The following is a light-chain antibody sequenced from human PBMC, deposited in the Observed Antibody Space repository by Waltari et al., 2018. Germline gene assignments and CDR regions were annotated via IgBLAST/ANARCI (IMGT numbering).Light chain of an antibody. CDR1: SRDVGNYNY. CDR2: EVS. V-gene: IGLV2-14*01. CDR3: ASYTTSDTIV. Sequence: QSALTQPASLSGSPGQSITISCTGTSRDVGNYNYVSWYQTHPGKVPKVIIYEVSNRPAGFSSRFSGSKSGNTASLTIAGLQADDEADYYCASYTTSDTIVFGTGTGVTVL. J-gene: IGLJ1*01.